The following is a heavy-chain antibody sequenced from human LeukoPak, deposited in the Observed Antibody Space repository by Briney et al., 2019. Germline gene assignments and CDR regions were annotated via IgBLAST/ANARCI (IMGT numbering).Heavy chain of an antibody. J-gene: IGHJ5*02. Sequence: KPSETLSLTCTVSGYSISSGYYWGWIRQPPGKGLEWIASIYHSGSTYYNPSLKSRVTISVDTPKNQFSLKLSSVTAADTAVYYCARVPMVRGVSFDPWGQGTLVTVSS. V-gene: IGHV4-38-2*02. D-gene: IGHD3-10*01. CDR1: GYSISSGYY. CDR2: IYHSGST. CDR3: ARVPMVRGVSFDP.